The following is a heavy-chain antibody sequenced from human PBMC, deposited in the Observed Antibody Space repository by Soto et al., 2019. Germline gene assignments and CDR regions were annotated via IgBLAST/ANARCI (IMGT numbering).Heavy chain of an antibody. D-gene: IGHD2-15*01. Sequence: EVQLLESGGGLVQPGGSLRLSCAASGFTFSSYAMSWVRQAPGKGLEWVSAISGSGGSTYYADSVKGRFTISRDNSKNTLYLQMNSLRADDTAVYYCAKDHGSGGSCYFGMDVWGQGTTVTVSS. J-gene: IGHJ6*02. CDR2: ISGSGGST. CDR3: AKDHGSGGSCYFGMDV. V-gene: IGHV3-23*01. CDR1: GFTFSSYA.